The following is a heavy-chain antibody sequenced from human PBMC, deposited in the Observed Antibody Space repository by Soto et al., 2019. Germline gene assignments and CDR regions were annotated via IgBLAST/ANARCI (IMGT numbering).Heavy chain of an antibody. CDR2: IYYSGST. CDR3: ARADYSIDY. Sequence: SETLSLTCTVSGGSVSSGSHYWSWIRQPPGKGLEWIGYIYYSGSTNYNPSLKSRVTISIDTSKNQFSRKLSSVTAADTAVYYCARADYSIDYWGQGSLVTVSS. V-gene: IGHV4-61*01. D-gene: IGHD4-4*01. CDR1: GGSVSSGSHY. J-gene: IGHJ4*02.